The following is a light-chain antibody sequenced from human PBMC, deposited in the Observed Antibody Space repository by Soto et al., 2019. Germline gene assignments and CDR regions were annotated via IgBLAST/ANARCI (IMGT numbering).Light chain of an antibody. CDR2: RAS. Sequence: DIQMTQSPSSLSASAGDRVSISCRASQSLGNCINWYQQKPGQDPKFQIYRASSLQSEVRSRFRCSGSGTDFTLTISSLQHEELATYYCQQSFSILPLTFGQGTKIEIK. V-gene: IGKV1-39*01. J-gene: IGKJ1*01. CDR3: QQSFSILPLT. CDR1: QSLGNC.